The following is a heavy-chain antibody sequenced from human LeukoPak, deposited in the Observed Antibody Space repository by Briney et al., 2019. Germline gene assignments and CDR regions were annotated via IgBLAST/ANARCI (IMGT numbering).Heavy chain of an antibody. Sequence: ASVKVSCKASGYIFTTYVIYWVRQAPGQRLEWMGWINTGNGNTEYSQKFRGRATFTRDTAAATANMELASLRSEDTAVYYCARSYNYYYSSTYNNCFDPWGQGTLVTVSS. CDR2: INTGNGNT. J-gene: IGHJ5*02. D-gene: IGHD3-22*01. CDR3: ARSYNYYYSSTYNNCFDP. CDR1: GYIFTTYV. V-gene: IGHV1-3*04.